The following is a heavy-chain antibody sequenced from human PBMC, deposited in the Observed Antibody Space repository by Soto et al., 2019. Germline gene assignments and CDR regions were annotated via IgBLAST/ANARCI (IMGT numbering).Heavy chain of an antibody. CDR3: ARGPIYCSGCSCSSLFYLFYYMHV. CDR2: IYYSGST. D-gene: IGHD2-15*01. V-gene: IGHV4-59*08. J-gene: IGHJ6*03. CDR1: GGSISSYH. Sequence: SETLSLTCTVSGGSISSYHWSWIRQPPGKGLEWIGYIYYSGSTNYNPSLKSRVTISVDTSKNQFSLKLSSVTAADTAVYYCARGPIYCSGCSCSSLFYLFYYMHVWGQGTTLTVSS.